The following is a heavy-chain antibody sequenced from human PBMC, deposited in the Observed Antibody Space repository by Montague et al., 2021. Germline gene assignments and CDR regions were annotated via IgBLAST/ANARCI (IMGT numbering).Heavy chain of an antibody. CDR3: ARPNIVTIHWYFDL. CDR1: GGSISSSSYY. V-gene: IGHV4-39*01. D-gene: IGHD5-12*01. J-gene: IGHJ2*01. Sequence: SETLSLTCTVSGGSISSSSYYWGWIRQPPGKGLEWIGCIYYSGNTYYNPSLKSRVTISVDPSKNQFSLRLSSVTAADTAVYYCARPNIVTIHWYFDLWGRGTLVLVSS. CDR2: IYYSGNT.